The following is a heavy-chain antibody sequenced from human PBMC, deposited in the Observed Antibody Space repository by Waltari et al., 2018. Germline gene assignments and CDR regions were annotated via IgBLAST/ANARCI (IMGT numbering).Heavy chain of an antibody. V-gene: IGHV3-48*04. J-gene: IGHJ6*04. Sequence: VQLVQSGAEVKKPGSSVKVSCKASGGTFSSYAISWVRQAPGQGLEWVSYISSSSSTIYYADSVKGRFTISRDNAKNSLYLQMNSLRAEDTAVYYCARARDVWGKGTTVTVSS. CDR1: GGTFSSYA. CDR2: ISSSSSTI. CDR3: ARARDV.